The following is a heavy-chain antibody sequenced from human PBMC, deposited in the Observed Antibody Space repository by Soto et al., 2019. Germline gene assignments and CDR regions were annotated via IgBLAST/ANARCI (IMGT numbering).Heavy chain of an antibody. D-gene: IGHD3-10*01. CDR2: IIPIFGTA. CDR1: GGTFSSYA. J-gene: IGHJ5*02. Sequence: QVQLVQSVAEVKKPGSSVKVSCKASGGTFSSYAISWVRHAPGQGLEWMGGIIPIFGTANYAQKFQGRVTITADESTSTAYMELSSLRSEDKAVYYCSRDLVGFDPWGEGTLVTVSS. CDR3: SRDLVGFDP. V-gene: IGHV1-69*01.